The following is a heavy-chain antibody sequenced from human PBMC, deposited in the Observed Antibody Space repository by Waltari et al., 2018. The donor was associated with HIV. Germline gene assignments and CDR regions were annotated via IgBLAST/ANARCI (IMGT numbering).Heavy chain of an antibody. V-gene: IGHV4-61*02. CDR2: IFGSGGT. D-gene: IGHD1-1*01. J-gene: IGHJ4*02. CDR1: GGSISSGNYY. Sequence: QVQLQESGPGLVKPSQTLSLTCTVSGGSISSGNYYWSWIRQPAGKGLEWIGRIFGSGGTNYNPSLKSRVTISVDTSKNQFSLRLSSLTAADTAVYYCARDPLVEHRGILDYWGQGTLVTVSS. CDR3: ARDPLVEHRGILDY.